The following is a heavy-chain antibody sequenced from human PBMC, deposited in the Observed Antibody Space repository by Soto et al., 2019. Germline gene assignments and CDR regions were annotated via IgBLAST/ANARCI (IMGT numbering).Heavy chain of an antibody. CDR3: ARDPRDYGDYVQGDDY. D-gene: IGHD4-17*01. CDR2: IKQDGSEK. CDR1: GFTFSSYW. J-gene: IGHJ4*02. Sequence: GGSLRLSCAASGFTFSSYWMSWVRQAPGKGLEWVANIKQDGSEKYYVDSVKGRFTISRDNAKNSLYLQMNSLRAEDTAVYYCARDPRDYGDYVQGDDYWGQGTLVTVSS. V-gene: IGHV3-7*01.